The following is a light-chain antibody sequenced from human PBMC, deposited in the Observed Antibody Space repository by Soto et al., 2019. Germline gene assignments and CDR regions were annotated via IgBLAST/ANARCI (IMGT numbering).Light chain of an antibody. Sequence: QSVLTQPPSASGTPGQRVTISCSGSSSNIGSNTVNWYQQLPGTAPKLLIFSNNQRPSGGPARFSGSKSGTSSSLAISGLQSEDEADYYCAQWDDNRNGHVVFGGGTQLTVL. J-gene: IGLJ2*01. CDR2: SNN. CDR3: AQWDDNRNGHVV. V-gene: IGLV1-44*01. CDR1: SSNIGSNT.